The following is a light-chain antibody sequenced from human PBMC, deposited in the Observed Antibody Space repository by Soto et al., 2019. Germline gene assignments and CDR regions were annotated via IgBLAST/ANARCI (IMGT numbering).Light chain of an antibody. J-gene: IGKJ3*01. CDR1: QSVGSTY. V-gene: IGKV3-20*01. Sequence: EIVLTQSPGTLSLSPGERATLSCRASQSVGSTYLAWYQQKPGQAPKLLIYGVSSRATGIPDRFSGSGSGTDFTLTISRLEPEDFAVYYCQQYRTSPLTFGPGPNVDI. CDR2: GVS. CDR3: QQYRTSPLT.